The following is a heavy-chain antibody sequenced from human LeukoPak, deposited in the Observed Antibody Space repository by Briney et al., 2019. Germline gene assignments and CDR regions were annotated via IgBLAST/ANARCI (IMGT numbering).Heavy chain of an antibody. D-gene: IGHD4-17*01. CDR2: IYKSMYSGGST. J-gene: IGHJ5*01. Sequence: SETLSLTCTVSGDSIGAYYWSWVRQPAGKGLEWIGRIYKSMYSGGSTDYNPSLKSRVTMSVDTSKNQLSLKLSSLTAADTAVYYCVRDPTTVTTFFDLWGQGTLVAVSS. CDR3: VRDPTTVTTFFDL. CDR1: GDSIGAYY. V-gene: IGHV4-4*07.